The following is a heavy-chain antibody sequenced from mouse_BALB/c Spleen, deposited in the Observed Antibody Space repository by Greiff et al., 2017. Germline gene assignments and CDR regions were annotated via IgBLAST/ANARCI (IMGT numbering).Heavy chain of an antibody. CDR2: ISSGSSTI. CDR3: AREKGLEAWFAY. V-gene: IGHV5-17*02. D-gene: IGHD3-3*01. CDR1: GFTFSSFG. Sequence: EVKVVESGGGLVQPGGSRKLSCAASGFTFSSFGMHWVRQAPEKGLEWVAYISSGSSTIYYADTVKGRFTISRDNPKNTLFLQMTSLRSEDTAMYYCAREKGLEAWFAYWGQGTLVTVSA. J-gene: IGHJ3*01.